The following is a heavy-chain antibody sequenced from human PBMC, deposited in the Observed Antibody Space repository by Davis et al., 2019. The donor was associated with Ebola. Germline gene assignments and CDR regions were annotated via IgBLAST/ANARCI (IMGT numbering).Heavy chain of an antibody. CDR2: IYYSGST. CDR1: GGSISSGGYY. CDR3: ARGENDFCSGGSCYRYYYYGMDV. Sequence: PSETLSLTCTVSGGSISSGGYYWSWIRQHPGKGLEWIGYIYYSGSTYYNPSLKSRVTISVDTSKNQFSLKLSSVTAADTAVYYCARGENDFCSGGSCYRYYYYGMDVWGQGTTVTVSS. D-gene: IGHD2-15*01. J-gene: IGHJ6*02. V-gene: IGHV4-31*03.